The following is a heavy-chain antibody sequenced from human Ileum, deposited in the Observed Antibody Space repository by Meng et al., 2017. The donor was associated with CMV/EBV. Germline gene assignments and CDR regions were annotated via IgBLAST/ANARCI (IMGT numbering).Heavy chain of an antibody. D-gene: IGHD6-19*01. CDR2: INPNSGGT. CDR1: GYTFTGYH. J-gene: IGHJ6*01. Sequence: ASVKVSCKASGYTFTGYHIHWVRQAPGQGLECMGWINPNSGGTNYAQKFQGRVTMTRDTSISTAYMELTRLRSDDSAVYYCARTAISVGDYYYSYGMDVWGQGTTVTCFS. V-gene: IGHV1-2*02. CDR3: ARTAISVGDYYYSYGMDV.